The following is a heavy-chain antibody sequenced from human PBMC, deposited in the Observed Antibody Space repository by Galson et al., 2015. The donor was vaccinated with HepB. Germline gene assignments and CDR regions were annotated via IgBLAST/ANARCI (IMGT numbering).Heavy chain of an antibody. CDR3: ARDKRDSGSRYYYGMDV. V-gene: IGHV1-69*06. CDR1: GGTFSSYA. J-gene: IGHJ6*02. D-gene: IGHD1-26*01. Sequence: SVKVSCKASGGTFSSYAISWVRQAPGQGLEWMGGIIPIFGTANYAQKFQGRVTITADKSTSTAYMELSSLRSEDTAVYYCARDKRDSGSRYYYGMDVWGQGTTVTVSS. CDR2: IIPIFGTA.